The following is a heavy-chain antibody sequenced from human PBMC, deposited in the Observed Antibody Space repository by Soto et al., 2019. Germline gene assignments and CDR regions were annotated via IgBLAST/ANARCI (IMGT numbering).Heavy chain of an antibody. Sequence: PGGSLRLSCSSSGSPFILYGVQWVRQAPGKGLEYVAGISSDGGETYHADSVKGRFTISRDNPKKTLYLQMTSLRVEDTAVYYCVKGSAAGAGYFYDNWGQGTLVTVSS. J-gene: IGHJ4*02. D-gene: IGHD6-13*01. V-gene: IGHV3-64D*06. CDR3: VKGSAAGAGYFYDN. CDR1: GSPFILYG. CDR2: ISSDGGET.